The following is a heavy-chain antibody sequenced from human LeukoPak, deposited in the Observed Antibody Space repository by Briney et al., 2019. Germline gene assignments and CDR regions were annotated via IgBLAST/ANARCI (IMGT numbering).Heavy chain of an antibody. Sequence: GGSLRLSCAASGFTFSSYAMSWVRQAPGKGLEWVSAISGSGGSTYYADSVKGRFTISRDNSKNTLYLQMNSLRAEDTAVYYCAKARPKGYYYDSSGYYDYWGQGTLVTVYS. D-gene: IGHD3-22*01. J-gene: IGHJ4*02. CDR3: AKARPKGYYYDSSGYYDY. V-gene: IGHV3-23*01. CDR2: ISGSGGST. CDR1: GFTFSSYA.